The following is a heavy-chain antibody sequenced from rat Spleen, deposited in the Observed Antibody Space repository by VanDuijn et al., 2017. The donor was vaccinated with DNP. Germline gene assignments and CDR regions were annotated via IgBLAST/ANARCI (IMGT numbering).Heavy chain of an antibody. Sequence: EVQLVESGGGLVQPGRSLKLSCAASGFTFSNYDMAWVRQAPTTGLEWVASINTNGGSTYYPDSVKGRFTISRDNAKNTLQLQMNNLRSEDTATYYCARDAGGTFDYWGQGVMVTVSS. CDR3: ARDAGGTFDY. CDR1: GFTFSNYD. D-gene: IGHD1-11*01. CDR2: INTNGGST. V-gene: IGHV5S13*01. J-gene: IGHJ2*01.